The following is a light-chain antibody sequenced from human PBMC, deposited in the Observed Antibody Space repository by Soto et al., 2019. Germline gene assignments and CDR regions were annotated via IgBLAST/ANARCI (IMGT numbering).Light chain of an antibody. Sequence: QSALTQPPSGSGSPGQSGTISCTGTSSDVGSYNYVSWYQQHPGKAPKLMIYDVINRPSGVSDRFSGSKSGNSASLTISGLQAQDEADYYCSSYTSSGTYVFGTGTKVTVL. J-gene: IGLJ1*01. CDR1: SSDVGSYNY. CDR2: DVI. V-gene: IGLV2-14*01. CDR3: SSYTSSGTYV.